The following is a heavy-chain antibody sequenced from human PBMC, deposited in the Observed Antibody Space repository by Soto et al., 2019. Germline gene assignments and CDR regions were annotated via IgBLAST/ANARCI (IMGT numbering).Heavy chain of an antibody. Sequence: SETLSLTCTVSGCSISSYYWSWIRQPPGKGLEWIGYIYYSGSTNYNPSLKSRVTISVDTSKNQFSLKLSSVTAADTAVYYCARGRLDYWGQGTLVTVSS. CDR2: IYYSGST. CDR1: GCSISSYY. J-gene: IGHJ4*02. V-gene: IGHV4-59*01. CDR3: ARGRLDY.